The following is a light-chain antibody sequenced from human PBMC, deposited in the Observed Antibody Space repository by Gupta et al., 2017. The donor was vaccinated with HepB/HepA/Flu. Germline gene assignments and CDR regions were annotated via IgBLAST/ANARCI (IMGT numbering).Light chain of an antibody. J-gene: IGLJ2*01. CDR2: SNN. CDR3: AAWDDSLNGL. CDR1: SSNIGSNT. V-gene: IGLV1-44*01. Sequence: QSVLTQPPSASGTPGQRVTISCSGSSSNIGSNTVNWYQQLPGMAPKLLIYSNNQRPSGVPDRFSGSKSGTSASLAIRGLQSEDEADYYCAAWDDSLNGLFGGGTKVTVL.